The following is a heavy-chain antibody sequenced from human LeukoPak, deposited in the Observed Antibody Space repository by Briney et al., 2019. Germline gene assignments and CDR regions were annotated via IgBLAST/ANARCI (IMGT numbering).Heavy chain of an antibody. CDR3: ARESGSLLWFGELSGGTLDY. CDR1: GGSISSYY. J-gene: IGHJ4*02. V-gene: IGHV4-4*07. Sequence: PSETLSLTCTVSGGSISSYYWSWIRQPAGKGLEWIGRIYTSGSTNYNPSLTSRVTMSVDTSKNQFSLKLSSVTAADTAVYYCARESGSLLWFGELSGGTLDYWGQGTLVTVSS. CDR2: IYTSGST. D-gene: IGHD3-10*01.